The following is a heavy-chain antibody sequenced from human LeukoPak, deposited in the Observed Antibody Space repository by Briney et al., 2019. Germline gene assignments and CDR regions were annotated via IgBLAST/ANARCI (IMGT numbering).Heavy chain of an antibody. J-gene: IGHJ4*02. CDR3: AKETSSSFDY. Sequence: GGSLRLSCAASGFTLSSYVMSWVRQAPGKGLEWVSGISNSGGSTYYADSVKGRFTISRDNSKNTLYLQMNSLRAEDTAVYYCAKETSSSFDYWGQGTLVTVSS. V-gene: IGHV3-23*01. CDR1: GFTLSSYV. D-gene: IGHD6-6*01. CDR2: ISNSGGST.